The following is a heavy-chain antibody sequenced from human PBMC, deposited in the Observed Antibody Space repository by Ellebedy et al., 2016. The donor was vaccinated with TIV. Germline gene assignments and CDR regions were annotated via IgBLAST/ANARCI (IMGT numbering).Heavy chain of an antibody. CDR1: GFSLSNYD. V-gene: IGHV3-13*01. Sequence: GGSLRLSXAASGFSLSNYDMHWVRQATGKGLEWVAVIGTAADAYYPGSVKGRFTISRENGKNSLYLQMNSLRVEDTAVYYCAREAYYGSGTGAMDVWGQGTTVTVSS. D-gene: IGHD3-10*01. CDR2: IGTAADA. J-gene: IGHJ6*02. CDR3: AREAYYGSGTGAMDV.